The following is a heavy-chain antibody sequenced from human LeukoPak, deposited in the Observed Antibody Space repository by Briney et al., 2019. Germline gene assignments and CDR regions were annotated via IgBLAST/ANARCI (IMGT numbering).Heavy chain of an antibody. CDR3: ARSPLGTGTTNWFGP. CDR1: GGSISSYY. Sequence: SETLSLTCTVSGGSISSYYWSWIRQPPGKGLEWIGYIYTSGSTNYNPSLKSRVTISVDTSKNQFSLKLSSVTAADTAVYYCARSPLGTGTTNWFGPWGQGTLVTVSS. CDR2: IYTSGST. J-gene: IGHJ5*02. V-gene: IGHV4-4*09. D-gene: IGHD1-14*01.